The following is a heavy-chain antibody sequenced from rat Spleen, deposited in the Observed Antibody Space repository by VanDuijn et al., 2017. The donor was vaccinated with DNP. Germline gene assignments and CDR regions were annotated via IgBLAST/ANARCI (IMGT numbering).Heavy chain of an antibody. CDR3: AIQLGVFDY. CDR2: IDNAGSS. D-gene: IGHD4-6*01. J-gene: IGHJ2*01. CDR1: FYSITSSYR. Sequence: EVQLQESGPGLVKPSQSLSLTCSVTFYSITSSYRWNWIRKFPGNKLEWLGYIDNAGSSTYNPSLKSRISLTTDTSKNQFFLQVNSMTPEDTATYYCAIQLGVFDYWGQGVPVTVSS. V-gene: IGHV3-3*01.